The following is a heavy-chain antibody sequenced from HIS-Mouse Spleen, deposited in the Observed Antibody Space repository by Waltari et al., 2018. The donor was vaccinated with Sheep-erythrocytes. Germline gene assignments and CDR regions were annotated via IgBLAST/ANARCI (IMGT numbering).Heavy chain of an antibody. CDR2: IIPILGIA. CDR3: AQTGATTPHFDY. J-gene: IGHJ4*02. V-gene: IGHV1-69*04. Sequence: QVQLVQSVAEVKKPGSSVKVSCKASGGTFSSYAISWVRQAPGQGLEWMGRIIPILGIANYAQKVQGRVTITADKSTSTAYMELSSLRSEDTAVYYCAQTGATTPHFDYWGQGTLVTVSS. CDR1: GGTFSSYA. D-gene: IGHD1-26*01.